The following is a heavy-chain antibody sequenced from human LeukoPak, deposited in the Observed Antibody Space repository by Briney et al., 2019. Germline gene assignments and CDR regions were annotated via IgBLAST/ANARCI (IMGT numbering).Heavy chain of an antibody. CDR3: ARGDPHADL. V-gene: IGHV3-48*03. CDR1: GFDLNTYE. Sequence: GGSLRLSCAASGFDLNTYEMNWVRQAPGKGLEWISDITISGHTKNYADSVKGRFTISRDNAGTSLYLQMNSLRVEDTGVYYCARGDPHADLWGQGTLVTVSS. CDR2: ITISGHTK. J-gene: IGHJ5*02.